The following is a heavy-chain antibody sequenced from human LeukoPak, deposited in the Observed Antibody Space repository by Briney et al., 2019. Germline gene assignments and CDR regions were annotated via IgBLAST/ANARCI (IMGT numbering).Heavy chain of an antibody. J-gene: IGHJ6*02. V-gene: IGHV1-24*01. Sequence: EASVKVSCKVSGYTLTELSMHWVRQAPGKGLEWMGGFDPEDGETIYAQKFQGRVTMTEDTSTDTAYMELSSLRSEDTAVYYCARGGYDFVYYYYGMDVWGQGTTVTVSS. CDR1: GYTLTELS. CDR3: ARGGYDFVYYYYGMDV. CDR2: FDPEDGET. D-gene: IGHD3-3*01.